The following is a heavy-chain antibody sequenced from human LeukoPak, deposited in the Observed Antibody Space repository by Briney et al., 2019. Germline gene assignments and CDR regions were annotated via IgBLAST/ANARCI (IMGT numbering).Heavy chain of an antibody. J-gene: IGHJ4*02. Sequence: PSETLSLTCTVSGGSMSSYYWSWIRQPPGKGLEWIGYIYYSGSTNYNPSPKSRVTISVDTSKNQFSLNLSSVTAADTAVYYCARSGYYYDSLDYWGQGTLVTVSS. CDR3: ARSGYYYDSLDY. D-gene: IGHD3-22*01. V-gene: IGHV4-59*08. CDR2: IYYSGST. CDR1: GGSMSSYY.